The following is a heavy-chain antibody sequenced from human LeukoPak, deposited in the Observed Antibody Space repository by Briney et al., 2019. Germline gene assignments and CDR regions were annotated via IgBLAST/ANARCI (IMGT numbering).Heavy chain of an antibody. J-gene: IGHJ4*02. CDR2: INPNSGDT. CDR1: GYIFTGNY. V-gene: IGHV1-2*02. Sequence: ASVKVSCKASGYIFTGNYMHWVRQAPGQGLEWMGWINPNSGDTNYAQKFQGRVTMTRDTSISTGYTELSRLTSDDTAIYYCARVLPSDYWGQGTLVTVSS. CDR3: ARVLPSDY. D-gene: IGHD2/OR15-2a*01.